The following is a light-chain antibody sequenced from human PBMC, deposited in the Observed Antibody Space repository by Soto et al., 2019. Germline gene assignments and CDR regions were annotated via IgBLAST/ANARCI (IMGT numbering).Light chain of an antibody. CDR3: GSYPGSSTNV. V-gene: IGLV2-8*01. CDR1: SSDVGGYNY. J-gene: IGLJ1*01. Sequence: QSALTQPPSASGSPGQSVTISCTGTSSDVGGYNYVSWYQQHPGKAPKLMIYEVSKRPSGVPDRFSGSKSGNTASLTVSGLQAEDEADYYFGSYPGSSTNVFGTGTKVTVL. CDR2: EVS.